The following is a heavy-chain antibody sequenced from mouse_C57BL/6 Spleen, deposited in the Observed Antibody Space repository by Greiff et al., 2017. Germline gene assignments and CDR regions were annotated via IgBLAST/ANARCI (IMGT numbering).Heavy chain of an antibody. V-gene: IGHV1-9*01. J-gene: IGHJ2*01. CDR1: GYTFTGYW. CDR2: ILPGSGST. Sequence: VKLQESGAELMKPGASVKLSCKATGYTFTGYWIEWVKQRPGHGLEWIGEILPGSGSTNYNEKFKGKATFTADTSSNTASMQLSSLTTEDSAIYYLSGSYGNYLDCWGQGAPLTVSS. D-gene: IGHD2-1*01. CDR3: SGSYGNYLDC.